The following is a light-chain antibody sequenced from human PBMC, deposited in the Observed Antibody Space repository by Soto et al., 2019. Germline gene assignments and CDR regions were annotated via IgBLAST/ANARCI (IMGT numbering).Light chain of an antibody. Sequence: QSALTQPASVSGSPGQSITISCSGTSDDVGSYRLVSWYQQHPGDAPKLMFYEGTKRPSGVSNRFSVSQSGNTASLTISGLQADDAADYYWCSHAGYSTYVFGTGTKVTVL. CDR2: EGT. CDR3: CSHAGYSTYV. V-gene: IGLV2-23*01. CDR1: SDDVGSYRL. J-gene: IGLJ1*01.